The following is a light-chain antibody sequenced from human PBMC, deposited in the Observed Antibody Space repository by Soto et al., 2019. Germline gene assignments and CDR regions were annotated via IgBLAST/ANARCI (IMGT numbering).Light chain of an antibody. Sequence: EIVMTQSPATLSVSHGDRATLSCRASQSVGSYLAWYQQKPGQAPRPLIYGASKRAPGVYARFSGSGSGTDFTLTISSLDPDEFAVYHCLQRSIGFTFGPGTKVDI. CDR3: LQRSIGFT. CDR1: QSVGSY. J-gene: IGKJ3*01. CDR2: GAS. V-gene: IGKV3-11*01.